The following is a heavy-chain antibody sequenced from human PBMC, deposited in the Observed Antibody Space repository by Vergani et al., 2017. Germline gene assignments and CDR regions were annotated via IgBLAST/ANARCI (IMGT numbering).Heavy chain of an antibody. CDR3: VRDHLVSFDY. Sequence: LEESGGGSVKPGGSLRLSCAASGFKFSDHYMSWICQAPGKGLEWVSHISPGASTVSYTDSVKGRFTVSRDNSKNMLYLQMNSLRAEDTAVYYCVRDHLVSFDYWGQGTLVTVSS. J-gene: IGHJ4*02. CDR1: GFKFSDHY. D-gene: IGHD4-23*01. CDR2: ISPGASTV. V-gene: IGHV3-11*04.